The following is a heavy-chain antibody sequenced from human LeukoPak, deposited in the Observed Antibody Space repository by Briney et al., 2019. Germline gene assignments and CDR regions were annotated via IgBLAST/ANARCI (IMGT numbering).Heavy chain of an antibody. D-gene: IGHD1-14*01. CDR3: ARVPGLGATGPFDY. V-gene: IGHV4-59*11. J-gene: IGHJ4*02. Sequence: SETLSLTCTVSGGSISSHYWSWIRQPPGKGLEWIGYIYYSGGTNYNPSLKSRVTISVDTSKNQFSLKLSSVTAADTAVYYCARVPGLGATGPFDYRGQGTLVTVS. CDR1: GGSISSHY. CDR2: IYYSGGT.